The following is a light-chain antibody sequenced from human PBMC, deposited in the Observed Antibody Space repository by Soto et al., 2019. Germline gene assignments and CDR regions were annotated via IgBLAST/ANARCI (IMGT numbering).Light chain of an antibody. V-gene: IGKV1-5*01. Sequence: DIPMTQSPSTLSASVGDRVTITCRASQSISSWLAWYQQKPGKAPKLLIYDASSLVSGVPSRFSGRGSGTEFTLTISSLQPDEVATYYCKQYNSYPPTFGGGTKVEIK. CDR3: KQYNSYPPT. J-gene: IGKJ4*01. CDR2: DAS. CDR1: QSISSW.